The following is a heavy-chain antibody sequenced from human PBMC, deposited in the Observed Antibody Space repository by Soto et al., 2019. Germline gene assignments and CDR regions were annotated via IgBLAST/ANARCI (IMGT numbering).Heavy chain of an antibody. CDR1: GGTFSGYA. D-gene: IGHD3-22*01. J-gene: IGHJ4*02. V-gene: IGHV1-69*01. Sequence: QVQLVQSGAEVKKPGSSVKVSCKASGGTFSGYAISWVRQAPGQGLEWMGGIIPIFGTANYAQKFQGRVTITADESTSTAYMELSSLRSEDTAVYYCAREGRYYYDSSGQFDYWGQGTLVTVSS. CDR3: AREGRYYYDSSGQFDY. CDR2: IIPIFGTA.